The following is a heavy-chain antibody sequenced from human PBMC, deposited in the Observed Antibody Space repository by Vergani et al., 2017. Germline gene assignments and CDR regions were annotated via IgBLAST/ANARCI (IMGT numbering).Heavy chain of an antibody. CDR3: ARRAERWETLLRDDFDV. CDR1: GGSFFNSRYY. J-gene: IGHJ3*01. Sequence: QLQLQESGPGLVKPSGTLSLTCSVTGGSFFNSRYYWGWIRQPPGKGLEWIGEINHSGTINYNPTLKSPFNVSIDTSRDHFSLKLRSVSAADTAVYFCARRAERWETLLRDDFDVWGQGTFVTVSP. D-gene: IGHD1-26*01. V-gene: IGHV4-39*02. CDR2: INHSGTI.